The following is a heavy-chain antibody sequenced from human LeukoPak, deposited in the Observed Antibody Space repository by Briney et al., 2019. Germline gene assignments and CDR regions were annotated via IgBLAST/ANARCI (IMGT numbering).Heavy chain of an antibody. CDR2: INHSGST. D-gene: IGHD2/OR15-2a*01. CDR1: GGSFSGYY. V-gene: IGHV4-34*01. Sequence: SETLSLTCAVYGGSFSGYYWSWIRQPPGKGLEWIGEINHSGSTNYSPSLKSRVSMSVDTSKNQFSLKLTSVTAADTAVYFCARSPSSSTEGYFDYWGQGTLVTVSS. CDR3: ARSPSSSTEGYFDY. J-gene: IGHJ4*02.